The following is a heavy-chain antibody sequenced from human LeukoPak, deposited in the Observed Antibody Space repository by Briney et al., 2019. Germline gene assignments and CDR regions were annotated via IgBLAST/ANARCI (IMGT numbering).Heavy chain of an antibody. Sequence: SETLSLTCTVSGVSISSYYWSWLRQPPGKGLEWIGYIYYSGSTNYNPSLKSRVTISVDTSKNQFSLKLSSVTAAATAVYYCARDLLYGSGSYYIDWYYYYYMDVWGKGTTVTVSS. V-gene: IGHV4-59*12. J-gene: IGHJ6*03. CDR2: IYYSGST. CDR1: GVSISSYY. D-gene: IGHD3-10*01. CDR3: ARDLLYGSGSYYIDWYYYYYMDV.